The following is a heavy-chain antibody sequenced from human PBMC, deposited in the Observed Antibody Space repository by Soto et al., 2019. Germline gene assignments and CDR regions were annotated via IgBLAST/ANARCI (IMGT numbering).Heavy chain of an antibody. Sequence: QVQVVQSGAEVKKPGASVKVACKASGYSFDTFGMRWVRQAPGQGLEWMGWISIEKGDTNSAQKFQARVTMTTDTSTSTAYMELRSLTSDDTAVYYCARCYCSVGSCFTCWHFDLWGRGTLVTVSS. CDR3: ARCYCSVGSCFTCWHFDL. D-gene: IGHD2-15*01. V-gene: IGHV1-18*01. CDR2: ISIEKGDT. J-gene: IGHJ2*01. CDR1: GYSFDTFG.